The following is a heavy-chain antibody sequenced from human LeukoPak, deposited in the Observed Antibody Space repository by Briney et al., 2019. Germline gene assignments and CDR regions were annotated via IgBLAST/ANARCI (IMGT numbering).Heavy chain of an antibody. CDR3: ARRTIPDH. V-gene: IGHV4-59*01. CDR2: IYYSGST. J-gene: IGHJ4*02. D-gene: IGHD5-24*01. Sequence: SETLSLTCTVSGGSISSYYWSWIRQPPGKGLEWIGYIYYSGSTNYNPPLKNRVTISVDASKNKFSLKLSSVTAADTAVYYCARRTIPDHWGQGTLVTVSS. CDR1: GGSISSYY.